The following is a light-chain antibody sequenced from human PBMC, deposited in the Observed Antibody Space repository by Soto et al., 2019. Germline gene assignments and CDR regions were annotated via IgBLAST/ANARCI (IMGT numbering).Light chain of an antibody. V-gene: IGLV2-14*01. J-gene: IGLJ1*01. CDR2: EVN. CDR3: CSFRTSSSHL. CDR1: SSDIGAYDY. Sequence: QSVLTHPASLSGSPGQSITISCTGTSSDIGAYDYVSWFQQHPGKAPKLMISEVNNRPSGVSNRFSGSKSGNTAYLTISRLEVEDEAEDFCCSFRTSSSHLFGTGTNVTGL.